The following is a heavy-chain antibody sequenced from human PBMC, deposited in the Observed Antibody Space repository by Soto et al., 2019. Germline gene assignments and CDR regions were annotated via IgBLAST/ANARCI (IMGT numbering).Heavy chain of an antibody. J-gene: IGHJ6*02. D-gene: IGHD5-12*01. CDR2: ISYDGSNK. CDR1: GFTFSSYA. Sequence: GALRLTCAASGFTFSSYAMHWVRQAPGKGLEWVAVISYDGSNKYYADSVKGRFTISRDNSKNTLYLQMNSLRAEDTAVYYCARVRGIVATITWVYYCYGMDVWGQGTTVTVSS. CDR3: ARVRGIVATITWVYYCYGMDV. V-gene: IGHV3-30-3*01.